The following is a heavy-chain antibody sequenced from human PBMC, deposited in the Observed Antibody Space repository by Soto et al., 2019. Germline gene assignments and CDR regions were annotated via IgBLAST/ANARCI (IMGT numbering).Heavy chain of an antibody. J-gene: IGHJ6*02. CDR3: ARPGEGALFYYAMDV. Sequence: PGGSLRLSCAASGFTFIDYSMNWICQAPGKGLEWVSFISGRGDAIWYADSVKGRFTVSRDNAKNSLFLQMTSLRDDDTAVYYCARPGEGALFYYAMDVWGQGTTVTVSS. V-gene: IGHV3-48*02. D-gene: IGHD3-16*01. CDR1: GFTFIDYS. CDR2: ISGRGDAI.